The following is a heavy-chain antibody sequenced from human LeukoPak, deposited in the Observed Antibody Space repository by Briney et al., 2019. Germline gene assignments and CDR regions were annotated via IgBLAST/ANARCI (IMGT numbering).Heavy chain of an antibody. CDR1: GFTFGSYS. V-gene: IGHV3-21*01. D-gene: IGHD5-12*01. CDR3: ARAGLRGFDY. CDR2: ISSSSSYI. J-gene: IGHJ4*02. Sequence: PGGSLRLSCAASGFTFGSYSMNWVRQAPGKGLEWVSSISSSSSYIYYADSVKGRFTISRDNAKNSLYLQMNSLRAEDTAVYYCARAGLRGFDYWGQGTLVTVSS.